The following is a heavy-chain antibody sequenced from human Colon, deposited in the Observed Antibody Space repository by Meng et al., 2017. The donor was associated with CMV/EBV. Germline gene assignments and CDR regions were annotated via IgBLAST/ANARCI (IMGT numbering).Heavy chain of an antibody. CDR1: GDSINNTRFY. CDR2: THYSGSA. D-gene: IGHD6-6*01. CDR3: ARRAARQGDLDF. J-gene: IGHJ4*02. V-gene: IGHV4-39*01. Sequence: SETLSLTCSVSGDSINNTRFYWAWIRQPPGKGLEYISATHYSGSAFYSPSPKSRLTISIDTSKSQFSLKVTSVTAADTAVYYCARRAARQGDLDFWGQGTLVTVSS.